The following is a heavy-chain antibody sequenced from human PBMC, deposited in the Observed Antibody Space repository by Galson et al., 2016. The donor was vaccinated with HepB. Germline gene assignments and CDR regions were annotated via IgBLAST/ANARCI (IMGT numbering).Heavy chain of an antibody. Sequence: SLRLSCAASGFTFSKAWMNWVRQAPGKGLEWVGRIKSKSDGETRDYAAPVKGRFTISRDDSKNTLYLQMNSLKTEDTAVYYCTTDCVMVRGVIADYWGQGTLVTVSS. D-gene: IGHD3-10*01. CDR3: TTDCVMVRGVIADY. V-gene: IGHV3-15*07. CDR1: GFTFSKAW. CDR2: IKSKSDGETR. J-gene: IGHJ4*02.